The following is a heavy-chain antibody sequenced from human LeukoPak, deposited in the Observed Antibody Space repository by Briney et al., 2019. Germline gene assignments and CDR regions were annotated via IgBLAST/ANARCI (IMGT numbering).Heavy chain of an antibody. V-gene: IGHV3-23*01. D-gene: IGHD6-6*01. CDR3: AKGRSSPGDY. CDR2: ISGSGGRT. CDR1: GITFSSYA. Sequence: GGSLRLSCAASGITFSSYAMSWVRQAPGKGLEWVSTISGSGGRTYYADSVKGRFTIYRDNSKKTLYLQMDRLRGEDTAVYYRAKGRSSPGDYWGQGTLVTVSS. J-gene: IGHJ4*02.